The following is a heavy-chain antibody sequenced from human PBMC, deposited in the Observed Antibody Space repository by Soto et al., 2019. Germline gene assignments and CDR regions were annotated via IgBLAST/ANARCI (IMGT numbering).Heavy chain of an antibody. CDR3: ARDQMDGYCSGGSCYPKYNWFDP. V-gene: IGHV3-30-3*01. CDR2: ISYDGSNK. Sequence: GGSLRLSCAASGFTFSSYAMHWVRQAPGKGLEWVAVISYDGSNKYYADSVKGRFTISRDNSKNTLYLQMNSLRAEDTAVYYCARDQMDGYCSGGSCYPKYNWFDPWGQGTLVTVSS. J-gene: IGHJ5*02. CDR1: GFTFSSYA. D-gene: IGHD2-15*01.